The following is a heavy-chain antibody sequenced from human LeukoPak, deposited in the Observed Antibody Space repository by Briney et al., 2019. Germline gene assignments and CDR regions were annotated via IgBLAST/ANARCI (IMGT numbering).Heavy chain of an antibody. J-gene: IGHJ4*02. D-gene: IGHD3-10*01. CDR3: ARDRPLDADDYYGFYYFDY. CDR1: GYTFTSYG. Sequence: GASVKVSCKASGYTFTSYGISWVRQAPGQGLEWMGWISAYNGDTNYAQKLQGRVTMTTDTSTSTAYMELSRLRSDDTAVYYCARDRPLDADDYYGFYYFDYWGQGTLVTVSS. V-gene: IGHV1-18*01. CDR2: ISAYNGDT.